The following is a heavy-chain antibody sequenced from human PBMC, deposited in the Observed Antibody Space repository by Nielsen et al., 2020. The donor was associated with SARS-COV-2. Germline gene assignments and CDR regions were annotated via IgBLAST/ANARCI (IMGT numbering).Heavy chain of an antibody. D-gene: IGHD3-10*01. J-gene: IGHJ4*02. CDR1: GGSISSYY. CDR3: ARTYGSGSLCNY. CDR2: IYYSGST. V-gene: IGHV4-39*01. Sequence: SETLSLTCTVSGGSISSYYWSWIRQPPGKGLEWIGSIYYSGSTYYNPSLKSRVTISVDTSKNQFSLKLSSVTAADTAVYYCARTYGSGSLCNYWGQGTLVTVSS.